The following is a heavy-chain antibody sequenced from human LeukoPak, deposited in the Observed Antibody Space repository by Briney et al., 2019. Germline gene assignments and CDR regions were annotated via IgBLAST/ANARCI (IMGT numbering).Heavy chain of an antibody. CDR3: ARDRGQWLAHYYYMDV. Sequence: PSETLSLICTVSGGSISTYYWSWIRQPPGKGLEWIGNIYNSGSTNYNPSLKSRVTIAVDTSKNQFSLKLRSVTAADTAVYYCARDRGQWLAHYYYMDVWGKGTTVTVSS. D-gene: IGHD6-19*01. CDR2: IYNSGST. J-gene: IGHJ6*03. CDR1: GGSISTYY. V-gene: IGHV4-59*01.